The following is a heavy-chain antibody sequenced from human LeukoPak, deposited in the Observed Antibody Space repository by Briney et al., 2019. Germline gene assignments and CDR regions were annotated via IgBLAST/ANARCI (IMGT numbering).Heavy chain of an antibody. CDR2: IDTSGST. D-gene: IGHD6-6*01. J-gene: IGHJ5*02. CDR3: ARGAARPPFRFDP. Sequence: SETLSLTCTVSGGSLSTYSWTWIRQPAGKGLEWIGRIDTSGSTNYNPSLKSRVTMSVDTSKNEFSLNLRSMTAVDTAVFYCARGAARPPFRFDPWGQGILVTVSS. CDR1: GGSLSTYS. V-gene: IGHV4-4*07.